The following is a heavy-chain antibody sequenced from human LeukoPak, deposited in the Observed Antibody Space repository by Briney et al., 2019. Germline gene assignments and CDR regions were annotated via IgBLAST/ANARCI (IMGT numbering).Heavy chain of an antibody. CDR2: ISSSSYI. CDR1: GFTFSSYS. J-gene: IGHJ3*02. Sequence: PGGSLRLSCAASGFTFSSYSMNWVRQAPGKGLEWVSSISSSSYIYYADSVKGRFTISRDNAKNSLYLQMNSLRAEDTAVYYCARGGLVVVPAARAGNAFDIWGQGTMVTVSS. D-gene: IGHD2-2*01. CDR3: ARGGLVVVPAARAGNAFDI. V-gene: IGHV3-21*01.